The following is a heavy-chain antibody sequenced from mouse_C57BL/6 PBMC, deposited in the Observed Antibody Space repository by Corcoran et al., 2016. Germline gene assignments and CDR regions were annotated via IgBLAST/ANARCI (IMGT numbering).Heavy chain of an antibody. Sequence: QVQLQQSGAELARPGASVKLSCKASGYTFTSYGISWVKQRTGQGLEWIGEIYPRSGNTYYNEKFKGKATLTADKSSSTAYMELRSLTSEDSAVYFGAREYYGSRGFAYWGQGTLVTVSA. CDR1: GYTFTSYG. D-gene: IGHD1-1*01. V-gene: IGHV1-81*01. CDR2: IYPRSGNT. J-gene: IGHJ3*01. CDR3: AREYYGSRGFAY.